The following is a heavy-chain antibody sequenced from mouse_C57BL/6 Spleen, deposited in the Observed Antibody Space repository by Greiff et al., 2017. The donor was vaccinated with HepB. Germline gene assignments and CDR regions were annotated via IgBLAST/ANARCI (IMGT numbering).Heavy chain of an antibody. V-gene: IGHV5-17*01. D-gene: IGHD1-1*01. J-gene: IGHJ3*01. CDR2: ISSGSSTT. Sequence: EVQGVESGGGLVKPGGSLKLSCAASGFTFSDYGMHWVRQAPEKGLEWVAYISSGSSTTYYADTVKGRFTISRDKAKNTLCLQMTSLRSEDTAMYYCAICGSSGGFAYWGQGTLVTVSA. CDR1: GFTFSDYG. CDR3: AICGSSGGFAY.